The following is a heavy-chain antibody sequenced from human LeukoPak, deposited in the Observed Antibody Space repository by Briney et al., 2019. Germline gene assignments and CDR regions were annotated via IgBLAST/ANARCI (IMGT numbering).Heavy chain of an antibody. J-gene: IGHJ4*02. CDR1: GYTFTGYY. Sequence: ASVKVSCKASGYTFTGYYMHWVRQAPGQGLEWMGWINPNSGGTNYAQKFQGRVTMTRDTSISTAYMELSRLRSDDTAVYYCATDALIAAGQIGYWGQGTLVTVSP. CDR2: INPNSGGT. CDR3: ATDALIAAGQIGY. D-gene: IGHD6-13*01. V-gene: IGHV1-2*02.